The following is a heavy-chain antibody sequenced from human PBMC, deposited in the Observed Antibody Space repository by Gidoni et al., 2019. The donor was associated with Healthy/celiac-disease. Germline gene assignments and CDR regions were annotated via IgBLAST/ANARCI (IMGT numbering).Heavy chain of an antibody. Sequence: VQRVQSGAEGKKPGSSVKVSCKAAGGTGSSYASSRGRQAPGQGLEWMGGSIPIFGTANYAQKFQGRVTITADKSTSTAYMELSSLRSEDTAVYYCARDDPSSSGWYKDDYYYGMDVWGQGTTVTVSS. CDR2: SIPIFGTA. V-gene: IGHV1-69*06. D-gene: IGHD6-19*01. J-gene: IGHJ6*02. CDR1: GGTGSSYA. CDR3: ARDDPSSSGWYKDDYYYGMDV.